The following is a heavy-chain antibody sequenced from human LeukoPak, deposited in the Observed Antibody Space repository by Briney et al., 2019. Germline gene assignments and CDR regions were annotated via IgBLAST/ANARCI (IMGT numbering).Heavy chain of an antibody. CDR1: GFTFSSYS. Sequence: GGSLRLSCAASGFTFSSYSMNWVRQAPGKGLEWVSSISSSSSYIYYADSVKGRFTISRDNAKNSLYLQMNSLRAEDTAVYYCARIGSAGDVFDYWGQGTLVTVSS. CDR3: ARIGSAGDVFDY. CDR2: ISSSSSYI. V-gene: IGHV3-21*01. D-gene: IGHD7-27*01. J-gene: IGHJ4*02.